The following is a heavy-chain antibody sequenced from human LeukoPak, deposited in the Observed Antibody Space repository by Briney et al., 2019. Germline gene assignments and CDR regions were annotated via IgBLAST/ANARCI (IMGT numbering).Heavy chain of an antibody. Sequence: GGSLRLSCAASGFTFSTYSMNWVRQAPGKGLEWVSSIRRGSSDIYYADALKGRFTISRDNAKNSLYLHMNSLRAEDTAVYYRARSHCTGGSCYSSHYYYYGMDVWGQGTTVTVS. CDR1: GFTFSTYS. J-gene: IGHJ6*02. CDR2: IRRGSSDI. CDR3: ARSHCTGGSCYSSHYYYYGMDV. D-gene: IGHD2-15*01. V-gene: IGHV3-21*01.